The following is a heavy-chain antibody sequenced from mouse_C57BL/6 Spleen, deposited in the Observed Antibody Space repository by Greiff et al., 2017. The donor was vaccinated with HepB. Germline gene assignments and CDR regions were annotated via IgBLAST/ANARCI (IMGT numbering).Heavy chain of an antibody. Sequence: EVKVEESGPGLVKPSQSLSLTCSVTGYSITSGYYWNWIRQFPGNKLEWMGYISYDGSNNYNPSLKNRISITRDTSKNQFFLKLNSVTTEDTATYYCARGDYYGSSGYFDVWGTGTTVTVSS. CDR1: GYSITSGYY. CDR2: ISYDGSN. D-gene: IGHD1-1*01. J-gene: IGHJ1*03. CDR3: ARGDYYGSSGYFDV. V-gene: IGHV3-6*01.